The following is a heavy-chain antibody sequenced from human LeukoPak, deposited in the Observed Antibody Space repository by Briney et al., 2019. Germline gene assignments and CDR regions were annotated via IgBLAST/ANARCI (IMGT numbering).Heavy chain of an antibody. Sequence: SGTLSLTCAASGGSISSNNWWGWVRQPPGKGLEWIGEIYHSGSPNYNPSLKSRVTISVDKSRNHFSLNLSSVTAADTAVYYCARVNINNRDSCDYWGQGTLVTVSS. CDR1: GGSISSNNW. CDR3: ARVNINNRDSCDY. D-gene: IGHD1-14*01. V-gene: IGHV4-4*02. J-gene: IGHJ4*02. CDR2: IYHSGSP.